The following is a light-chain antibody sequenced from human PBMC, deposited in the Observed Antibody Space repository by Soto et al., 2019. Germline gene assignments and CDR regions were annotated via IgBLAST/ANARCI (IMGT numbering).Light chain of an antibody. V-gene: IGKV1-5*03. Sequence: DIQMTQSPSSLSASVGDRVTITCRASQSINSWLAWYQQKPGKAPKLLIYKASTLESGVPSRFSGSGSGTEFTLTISCLQPDDFATYCCQQYNSYSRSFGQGTKVDIK. J-gene: IGKJ1*01. CDR2: KAS. CDR3: QQYNSYSRS. CDR1: QSINSW.